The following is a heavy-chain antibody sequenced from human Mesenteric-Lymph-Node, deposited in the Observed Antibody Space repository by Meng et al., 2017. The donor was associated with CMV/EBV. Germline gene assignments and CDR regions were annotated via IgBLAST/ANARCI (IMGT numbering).Heavy chain of an antibody. V-gene: IGHV1-46*01. J-gene: IGHJ4*02. CDR2: IDPSGGTT. CDR3: ARDEGGYSSSPVGR. Sequence: ASVKVSCKASGYTFTSYYIHWVRQAPGQGLEWMGVIDPSGGTTNYAQKFQGRVTMTRDTPTRTVHMDLSSLRSDDTAVYYCARDEGGYSSSPVGRWGQGTLVTVSS. CDR1: GYTFTSYY. D-gene: IGHD6-13*01.